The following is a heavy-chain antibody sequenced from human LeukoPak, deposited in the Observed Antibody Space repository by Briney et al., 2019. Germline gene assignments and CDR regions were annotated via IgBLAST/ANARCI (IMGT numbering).Heavy chain of an antibody. J-gene: IGHJ4*02. D-gene: IGHD1-26*01. V-gene: IGHV1-18*01. CDR1: GYTFTSYG. Sequence: ASVKVSCKASGYTFTSYGISWVRQAPGQGLEWMGWISAYNGNTNYAQRLQGRVTMTTDTSTSTAYMELRSLRSDDTAVYYCARDYRVVGATRLGYWGQGTLVTVSS. CDR3: ARDYRVVGATRLGY. CDR2: ISAYNGNT.